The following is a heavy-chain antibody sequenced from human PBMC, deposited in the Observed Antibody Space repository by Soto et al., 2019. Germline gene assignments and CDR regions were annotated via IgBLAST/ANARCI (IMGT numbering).Heavy chain of an antibody. CDR2: ISGSGGST. Sequence: PGGSLRLSCAAPGFTFSSYAMSWVRQAPGKGLEWVSAISGSGGSTYYADSVNGRFTISRDNFENTLYLQMNSLRPEDTAVYYCAKGLYSVSWYYFHCWGQRTVVTVSS. J-gene: IGHJ4*02. CDR3: AKGLYSVSWYYFHC. D-gene: IGHD6-13*01. V-gene: IGHV3-23*01. CDR1: GFTFSSYA.